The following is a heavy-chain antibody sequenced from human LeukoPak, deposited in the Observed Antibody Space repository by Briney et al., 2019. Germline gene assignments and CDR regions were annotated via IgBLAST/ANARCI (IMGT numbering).Heavy chain of an antibody. J-gene: IGHJ4*02. Sequence: SETLSLTCTVSGGFISSRDYYWSWVRQPPGKGLEWIGFIYYTGSTYYIPSLKSRVTISLDTSKNQFSLSLSSVTAADTAVYYCVRDRPMIRGLDYWGQGTLVTVSS. D-gene: IGHD3-10*01. V-gene: IGHV4-30-4*01. CDR2: IYYTGST. CDR1: GGFISSRDYY. CDR3: VRDRPMIRGLDY.